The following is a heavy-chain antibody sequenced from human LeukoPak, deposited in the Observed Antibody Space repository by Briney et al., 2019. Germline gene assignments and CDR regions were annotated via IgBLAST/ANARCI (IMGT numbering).Heavy chain of an antibody. J-gene: IGHJ5*01. CDR3: ARRYSTGLYDS. D-gene: IGHD6-19*01. Sequence: SETLSLTCSGSGGSISSSNYFWGWIRQPPGKELEWIGSIYSSGSTYYNPSLMSRVTISVDTSKNHFSLKLSSVTAADTAVYYCARRYSTGLYDSWGQGTLVTVSS. CDR2: IYSSGST. V-gene: IGHV4-39*02. CDR1: GGSISSSNYF.